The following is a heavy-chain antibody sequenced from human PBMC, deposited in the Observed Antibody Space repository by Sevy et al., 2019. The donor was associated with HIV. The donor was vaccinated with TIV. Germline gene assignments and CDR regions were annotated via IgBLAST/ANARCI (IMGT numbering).Heavy chain of an antibody. J-gene: IGHJ3*02. V-gene: IGHV3-30*18. CDR1: GFTFSAYG. CDR3: AKKAADGYKPAAFDI. D-gene: IGHD2-21*01. Sequence: GGSLRLSCAASGFTFSAYGMHWVRQAPGKGLEWVAVMSNDESRKYYADSVKGRFTISRDNSKNTLYLQMNSLRAEDTAIYYCAKKAADGYKPAAFDIWGQGTMVTVSS. CDR2: MSNDESRK.